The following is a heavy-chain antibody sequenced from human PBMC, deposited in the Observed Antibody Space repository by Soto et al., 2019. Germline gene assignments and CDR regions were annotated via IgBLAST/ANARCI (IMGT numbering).Heavy chain of an antibody. CDR2: IIPIFGTA. V-gene: IGHV1-69*13. J-gene: IGHJ6*02. CDR3: ATRYCTNGVCYTGRNNYYYYGMDV. CDR1: GGTFSSYA. Sequence: ASVKVSCKASGGTFSSYAISWVRQAPGQGLEWMGGIIPIFGTANYAQKFQGRVTITADESTSTAYMELSSLRSEDTAVYYCATRYCTNGVCYTGRNNYYYYGMDVWGQGTTVTVSS. D-gene: IGHD2-8*01.